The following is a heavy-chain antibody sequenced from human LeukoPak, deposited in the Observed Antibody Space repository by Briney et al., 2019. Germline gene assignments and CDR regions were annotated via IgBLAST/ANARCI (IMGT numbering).Heavy chain of an antibody. J-gene: IGHJ4*02. Sequence: PGGSLRLSCAASGFTFSSYWMHWVRQVPGKGLVWVSRIATDGSSSYADSVKGRFTISRDSAKNTLYLQMNSLRAEDTAVYYCAGRYDSSGYPLHWGQGTLVTVSS. CDR3: AGRYDSSGYPLH. D-gene: IGHD3-22*01. V-gene: IGHV3-74*01. CDR2: IATDGSS. CDR1: GFTFSSYW.